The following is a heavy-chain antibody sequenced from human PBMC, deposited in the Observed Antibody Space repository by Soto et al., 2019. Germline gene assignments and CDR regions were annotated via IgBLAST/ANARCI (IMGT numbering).Heavy chain of an antibody. CDR1: GDSISEYY. Sequence: SETLSLTCTVSGDSISEYYWSWIRQPPGKGLEWIGYIYYSGSTNSNNPSLKSRVAISVDTSKNEFSLKLSSVTAADTAVYYCARHSSGTSFYPWGQGTLVTVSS. CDR2: IYYSGST. J-gene: IGHJ5*02. CDR3: ARHSSGTSFYP. V-gene: IGHV4-59*08. D-gene: IGHD3-10*01.